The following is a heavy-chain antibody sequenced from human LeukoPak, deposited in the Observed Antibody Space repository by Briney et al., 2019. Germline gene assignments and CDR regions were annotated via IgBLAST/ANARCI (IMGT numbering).Heavy chain of an antibody. V-gene: IGHV3-21*04. CDR3: AKDRTRGNAANDAFDK. CDR1: GFTFSSYS. Sequence: KPGGSLRLSCAASGFTFSSYSMNWVRQAPGKGLEWVSSISSSSSYIYYADSVKGRFTISRDNAKNSLYLQMDSLRPEDTAVYYCAKDRTRGNAANDAFDKWGQGTTVTVSP. CDR2: ISSSSSYI. D-gene: IGHD3-10*01. J-gene: IGHJ3*02.